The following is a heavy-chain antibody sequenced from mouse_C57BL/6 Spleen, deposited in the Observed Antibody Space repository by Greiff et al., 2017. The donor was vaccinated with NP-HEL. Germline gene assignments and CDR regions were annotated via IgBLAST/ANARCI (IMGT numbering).Heavy chain of an antibody. CDR2: INPNNGGT. CDR1: GYTFTDYY. J-gene: IGHJ3*01. V-gene: IGHV1-26*01. CDR3: ARTGTKGKFAY. Sequence: VQLQQSGPELVKPGASVKISCKASGYTFTDYYMNWVKQSHGKSLEWIGDINPNNGGTSYNQKFKGKATLTVDKSSSTAYMELRSLTSEDSAVYYCARTGTKGKFAYWGQGTLVTVSA. D-gene: IGHD4-1*01.